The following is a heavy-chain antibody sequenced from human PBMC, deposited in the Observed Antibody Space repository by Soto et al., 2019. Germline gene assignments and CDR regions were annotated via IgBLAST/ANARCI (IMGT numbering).Heavy chain of an antibody. J-gene: IGHJ4*02. CDR1: GFTFSNFA. Sequence: GGSLRLSCAASGFTFSNFAFSWVRQAPGKGLEWVSAISDTTYYADSVRGRVTISRDNSVNTVFLQMNSLRAGDTAVYYCAKAYRAVAGNYFDHWGQGTLVTVSS. CDR2: ISDTT. CDR3: AKAYRAVAGNYFDH. V-gene: IGHV3-23*01. D-gene: IGHD6-19*01.